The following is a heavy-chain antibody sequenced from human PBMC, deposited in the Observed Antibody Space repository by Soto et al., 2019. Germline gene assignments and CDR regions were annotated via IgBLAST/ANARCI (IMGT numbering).Heavy chain of an antibody. CDR2: ISGSGDST. V-gene: IGHV3-23*01. CDR1: GFTFSVYA. D-gene: IGHD3-10*01. Sequence: EVRLLESGGGLVQPGGSLRLSCAASGFTFSVYAMSWVRQAPGKGLEWVSGISGSGDSTHYADSVKVRFTVSRDNSKSMLYLQTISLRAEDTAIYYCAKALYGGFTYWGQGTLVTVSS. CDR3: AKALYGGFTY. J-gene: IGHJ4*02.